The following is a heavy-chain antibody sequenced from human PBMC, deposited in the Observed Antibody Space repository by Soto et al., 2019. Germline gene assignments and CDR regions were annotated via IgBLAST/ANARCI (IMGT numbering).Heavy chain of an antibody. Sequence: QLQESGPGLVKPSETLSLTCTVSGDSINSYYWSWIRQPPGKGLERIGTVHYSGYTNYNPSLKSRVTMSVDTSRKQLSLKLNSVTAADTAVYYCARDWDNYGMDVWGQGTTVTVS. CDR1: GDSINSYY. CDR3: ARDWDNYGMDV. J-gene: IGHJ6*02. CDR2: VHYSGYT. V-gene: IGHV4-59*01. D-gene: IGHD1-26*01.